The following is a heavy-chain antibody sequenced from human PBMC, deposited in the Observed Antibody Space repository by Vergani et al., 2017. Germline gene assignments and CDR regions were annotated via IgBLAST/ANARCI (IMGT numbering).Heavy chain of an antibody. V-gene: IGHV4-61*02. Sequence: QVQLQASGPGRVKPSQTLSITCTMSGGSISAGYYFWSWIWQPAGKGLEWLGHISASGNASNSPSLKTRVSMSVDTSKNQFSLTVTSVTAADTAIYFCARRSGGYYSGGKVHPLRTAFDVWGHGTVVTVSS. J-gene: IGHJ3*01. CDR2: ISASGNA. CDR3: ARRSGGYYSGGKVHPLRTAFDV. CDR1: GGSISAGYYF. D-gene: IGHD2-15*01.